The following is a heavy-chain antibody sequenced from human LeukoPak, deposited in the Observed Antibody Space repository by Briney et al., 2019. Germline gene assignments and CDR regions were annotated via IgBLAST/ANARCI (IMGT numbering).Heavy chain of an antibody. D-gene: IGHD1-14*01. CDR1: GFTFSSYG. CDR2: IWYDGSNK. J-gene: IGHJ6*02. V-gene: IGHV3-33*06. Sequence: GGSLRLSCAASGFTFSSYGIHWVRQAPGKGLEWVAVIWYDGSNKYYADSVKGRFTISRDNSKNTLYLQMNSLRAEDTAVYYCAKGNLQYFYAMDVWGQGTTVCVSS. CDR3: AKGNLQYFYAMDV.